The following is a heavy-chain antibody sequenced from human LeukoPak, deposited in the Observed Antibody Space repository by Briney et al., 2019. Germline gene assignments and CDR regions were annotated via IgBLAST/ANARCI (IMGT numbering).Heavy chain of an antibody. D-gene: IGHD3-16*01. CDR3: ARDGGSATYRAFDI. CDR2: INSDENST. CDR1: GFSFSSNW. V-gene: IGHV3-74*01. J-gene: IGHJ3*02. Sequence: GGPLRLSCAASGFSFSSNWMHWVRQAPGKGRVWVSRINSDENSTAYADSVKGRFTISRDNAKNTLYLQMNSLRDEDTAVYYCARDGGSATYRAFDIWGQGTMVTVSS.